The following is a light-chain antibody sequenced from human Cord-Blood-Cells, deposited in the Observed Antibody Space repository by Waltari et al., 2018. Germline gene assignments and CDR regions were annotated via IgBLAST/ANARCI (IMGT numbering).Light chain of an antibody. CDR2: AAS. J-gene: IGKJ4*01. CDR3: QQSYSTPPLT. V-gene: IGKV1-39*01. Sequence: DIQMTQSPSSLSASVGDRVTITCRASQSISSYLNWYPQKPGKGPNPLIYAASSLQSGVPSRFSGSGSGTDFTLTISSLQPEDFATYYCQQSYSTPPLTFGGGTKVEIK. CDR1: QSISSY.